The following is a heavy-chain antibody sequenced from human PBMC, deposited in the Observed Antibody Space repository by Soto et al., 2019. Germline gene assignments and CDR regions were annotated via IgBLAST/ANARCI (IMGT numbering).Heavy chain of an antibody. CDR1: GFTFSNYG. V-gene: IGHV3-30*18. D-gene: IGHD1-1*01. CDR3: AKDGWMSTIRGDAFSI. J-gene: IGHJ3*02. CDR2: VSYRGTNK. Sequence: GGSLRLSCVASGFTFSNYGMHWVRQAPGKGLEWVAFVSYRGTNKYHADSVKGRFTISRDDSRNTVYLQMNSLRAEDTAVYFCAKDGWMSTIRGDAFSIWGQGTGVTV.